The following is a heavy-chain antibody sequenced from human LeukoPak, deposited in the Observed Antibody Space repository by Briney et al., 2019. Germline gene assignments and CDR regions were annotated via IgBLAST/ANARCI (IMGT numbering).Heavy chain of an antibody. CDR1: GGTFSSYA. CDR3: ARGAQLRYFDWLLFG. D-gene: IGHD3-9*01. CDR2: IIPTFGTA. Sequence: GASVKVSCKASGGTFSSYAISWVRQAPGQGLEWMGGIIPTFGTANYAQKFQGRVTITTDESTSTAYMELSSLRSEDTAVYYCARGAQLRYFDWLLFGWGQGTLVTVSS. J-gene: IGHJ4*02. V-gene: IGHV1-69*05.